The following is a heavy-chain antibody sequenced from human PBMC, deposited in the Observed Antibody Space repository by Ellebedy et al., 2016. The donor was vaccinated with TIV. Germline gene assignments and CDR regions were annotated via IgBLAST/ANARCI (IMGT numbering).Heavy chain of an antibody. CDR2: IYYTGSS. CDR3: ARDDLGAKVS. J-gene: IGHJ5*02. D-gene: IGHD1-26*01. Sequence: MPGGSLRLSCTVSGGSINNNCWSWIRQPPGKGLEWIGYIYYTGSSIYNPSLESRTTLSVDVTRNQLSLRLNSVTTADTAVYYCARDDLGAKVSWGQGILVTVSS. CDR1: GGSINNNC. V-gene: IGHV4-59*01.